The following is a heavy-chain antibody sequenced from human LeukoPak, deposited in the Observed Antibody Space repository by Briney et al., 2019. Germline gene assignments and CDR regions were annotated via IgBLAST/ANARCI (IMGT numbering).Heavy chain of an antibody. J-gene: IGHJ4*02. D-gene: IGHD6-13*01. V-gene: IGHV3-21*01. Sequence: GGSLRLSCAASGFTFSSYSMNWVRQAPGKGLEWVSSISSSSSYIYYADSVKGRFTISRDNAKNSLYLQMNSLRAVDTAVYYCARRLSSWYAFYYWGQGTLVSVSS. CDR2: ISSSSSYI. CDR1: GFTFSSYS. CDR3: ARRLSSWYAFYY.